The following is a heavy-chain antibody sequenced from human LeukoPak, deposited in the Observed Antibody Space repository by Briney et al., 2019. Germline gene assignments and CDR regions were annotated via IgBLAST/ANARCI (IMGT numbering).Heavy chain of an antibody. V-gene: IGHV3-7*01. CDR2: IKQDGSEK. J-gene: IGHJ4*02. D-gene: IGHD3-22*01. CDR3: ARQWGYYDSSGYYPWCFDY. CDR1: GFTFSSYA. Sequence: GGSLRLSCAASGFTFSSYAMSWVRQAPGKGLEWVANIKQDGSEKYYVDSVKGRFTISRDNAKNSLYLQMNSLRAEDTAVYYCARQWGYYDSSGYYPWCFDYWGQGTLVTVSS.